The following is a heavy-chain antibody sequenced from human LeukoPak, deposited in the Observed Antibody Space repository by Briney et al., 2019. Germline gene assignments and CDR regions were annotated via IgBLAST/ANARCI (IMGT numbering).Heavy chain of an antibody. CDR1: GGSVSSGSYY. CDR3: ARVGVYCTNGVCYEMTFDY. D-gene: IGHD2-8*01. J-gene: IGHJ4*02. CDR2: IYYSGST. Sequence: SETLSLTCTVSGGSVSSGSYYWSWIRQPPGKGLEWIGYIYYSGSTYYNPSLKSRVTISVDTSKNQFSLKLSSVTAADTAVYYCARVGVYCTNGVCYEMTFDYWGQGTLVTVSS. V-gene: IGHV4-30-4*08.